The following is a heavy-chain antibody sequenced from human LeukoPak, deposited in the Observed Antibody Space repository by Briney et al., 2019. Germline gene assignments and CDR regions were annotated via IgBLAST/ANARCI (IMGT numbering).Heavy chain of an antibody. CDR1: GFAFNNYG. CDR2: ISGSGGST. Sequence: GGSLRLSCAASGFAFNNYGMHWVRQAPGKGLEWVSAISGSGGSTYYADSVKGRFTISRDNSKNTLYLQMNSLRAEDTAVYYCAKGWAGYYDILTGYWFDYWGQGTLVTVSS. D-gene: IGHD3-9*01. J-gene: IGHJ4*02. V-gene: IGHV3-23*01. CDR3: AKGWAGYYDILTGYWFDY.